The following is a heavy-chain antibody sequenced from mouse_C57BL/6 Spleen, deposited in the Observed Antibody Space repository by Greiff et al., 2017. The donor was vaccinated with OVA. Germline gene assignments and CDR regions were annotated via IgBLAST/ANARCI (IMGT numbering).Heavy chain of an antibody. D-gene: IGHD3-2*02. CDR2: IYPGDGDT. CDR1: GYAFSSSW. V-gene: IGHV1-82*01. CDR3: ARSSSGYPAWFAY. Sequence: QVQLQQSGPELVKPGASVKISCKASGYAFSSSWMNWVKQRPGKGLEWIGRIYPGDGDTNYNGKFKGKATRTADKSSSTAYMQLSSLTSEDSAVYFCARSSSGYPAWFAYWGQGTLVTVSA. J-gene: IGHJ3*01.